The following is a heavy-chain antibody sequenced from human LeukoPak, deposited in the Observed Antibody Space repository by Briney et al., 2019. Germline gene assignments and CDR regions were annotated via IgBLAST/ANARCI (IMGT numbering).Heavy chain of an antibody. V-gene: IGHV4-61*09. CDR3: ARGSYYFDP. CDR2: IYTSGST. D-gene: IGHD3-16*01. Sequence: SQTLSLTCTISGGSISRGSYYWSWIQQPAGKGLEWIGHIYTSGSTNYNPSLKSRVTISVDTSKNQFSLRLRSVTAADTAVYYCARGSYYFDPWGQGTLVTVSS. CDR1: GGSISRGSYY. J-gene: IGHJ5*02.